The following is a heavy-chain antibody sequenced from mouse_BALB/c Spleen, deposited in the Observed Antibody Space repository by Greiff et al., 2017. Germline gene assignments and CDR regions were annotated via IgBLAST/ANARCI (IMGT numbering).Heavy chain of an antibody. CDR2: ISSGGSYT. J-gene: IGHJ4*01. V-gene: IGHV5-6*01. CDR1: GFTFSSYG. CDR3: ARGDYYGSSYVDAMDY. Sequence: EVQRVESGGDLVKPGGSLKLSCAASGFTFSSYGMSWVRQTPDKRLEWVATISSGGSYTYYPDSVKGRFTISRDNAKNTLYLQMSSLKSEDTAMYYCARGDYYGSSYVDAMDYWGQGTSVTVSS. D-gene: IGHD1-1*01.